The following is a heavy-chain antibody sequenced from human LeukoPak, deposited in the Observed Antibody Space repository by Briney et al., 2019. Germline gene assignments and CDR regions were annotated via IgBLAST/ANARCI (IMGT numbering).Heavy chain of an antibody. CDR1: GFTFSSYW. J-gene: IGHJ6*03. CDR2: INSDGSST. CDR3: ARSAPAGFSYYPYYMDV. Sequence: PGGSLRLSCAASGFTFSSYWMHWVRQAPGKGPVWVSRINSDGSSTTYADSVKGRFTISRDNAKNTVYLQMNSLRAEDTAVYYCARSAPAGFSYYPYYMDVWGKGTTVTISS. V-gene: IGHV3-74*01. D-gene: IGHD6-25*01.